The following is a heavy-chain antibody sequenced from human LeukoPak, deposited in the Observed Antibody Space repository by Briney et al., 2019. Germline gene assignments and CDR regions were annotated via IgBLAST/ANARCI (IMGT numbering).Heavy chain of an antibody. V-gene: IGHV3-66*01. CDR2: IYSGGST. J-gene: IGHJ4*02. D-gene: IGHD2-2*01. CDR3: EGEFCSSTSCYHY. Sequence: GGSLRLSCAASGFTVSSNYMSWVRQAPGKGLEWVSVIYSGGSTYYADSVKGRFTISRDNSKNTLYLQMNSLRAEDTAVYYCEGEFCSSTSCYHYWGQGTLVTVSS. CDR1: GFTVSSNY.